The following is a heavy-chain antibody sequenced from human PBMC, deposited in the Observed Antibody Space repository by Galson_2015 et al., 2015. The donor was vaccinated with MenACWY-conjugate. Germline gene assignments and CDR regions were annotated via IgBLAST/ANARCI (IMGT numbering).Heavy chain of an antibody. D-gene: IGHD2-2*01. Sequence: SLRLSCAASGFTFSSYWMHWVRQAPGKGLVWVSFINSDGSSTSYADPVKGRFTISRDNAKNTLYLQMNSLRAEDTAVYYCAVYCSSTRCYGASGGYWGQGTLVTASS. V-gene: IGHV3-74*01. CDR1: GFTFSSYW. CDR3: AVYCSSTRCYGASGGY. J-gene: IGHJ4*02. CDR2: INSDGSST.